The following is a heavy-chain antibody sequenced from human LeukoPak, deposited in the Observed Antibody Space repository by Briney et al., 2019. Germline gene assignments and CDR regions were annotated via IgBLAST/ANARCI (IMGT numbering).Heavy chain of an antibody. J-gene: IGHJ6*02. D-gene: IGHD6-13*01. CDR3: ARGRPAAAGHYYYYGMDV. CDR2: MNPNSGNT. V-gene: IGHV1-8*01. Sequence: ASVKVSCKASGYTFTSYDINWARQATGQGLEWMGWMNPNSGNTGYAQKFQGRVTMTRNTSISTAYMELSSLRSEDTAVYYCARGRPAAAGHYYYYGMDVWGQGTTVTVSS. CDR1: GYTFTSYD.